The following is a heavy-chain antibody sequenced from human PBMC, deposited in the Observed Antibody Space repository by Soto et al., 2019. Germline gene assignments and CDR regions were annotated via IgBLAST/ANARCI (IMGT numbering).Heavy chain of an antibody. Sequence: DLEQSGAEVKKPGSSVKVSCKFSGGTFSSYVIIWVRQAPGQGLGWMGGIIPVSGTANYAQKFHGRVTISADAATNTAYMELSSVIFDDTAVYYCATVDRSVALVGWFDPWGQGTLVTVSS. J-gene: IGHJ5*02. CDR1: GGTFSSYV. CDR2: IIPVSGTA. CDR3: ATVDRSVALVGWFDP. D-gene: IGHD2-21*01. V-gene: IGHV1-69*01.